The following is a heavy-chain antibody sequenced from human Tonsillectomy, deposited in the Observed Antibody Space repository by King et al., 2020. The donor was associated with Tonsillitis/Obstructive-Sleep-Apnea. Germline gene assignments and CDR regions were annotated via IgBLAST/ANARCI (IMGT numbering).Heavy chain of an antibody. CDR2: ISSSSSTI. Sequence: VQLVESGGGLVQPGGSLRLSCAASGFTFSSYSMNWVRQAPGKGLEWVSYISSSSSTIYYADSVKGRFTISRDNAKNSLYLQMNSLRDEDTAVYYCARVYSSSWVVREYYFDYWGQGTLVTVSS. D-gene: IGHD6-13*01. J-gene: IGHJ4*02. CDR1: GFTFSSYS. V-gene: IGHV3-48*02. CDR3: ARVYSSSWVVREYYFDY.